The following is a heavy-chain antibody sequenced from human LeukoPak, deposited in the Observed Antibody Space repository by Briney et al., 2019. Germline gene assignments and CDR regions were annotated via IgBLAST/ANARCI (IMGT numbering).Heavy chain of an antibody. V-gene: IGHV3-73*01. CDR3: TRLDVDQGVFDI. D-gene: IGHD3-10*01. CDR2: IRSKVNTYAT. Sequence: GGSLKLSCAASGFTFSASAIHWVRQAPGKGLEWVGHIRSKVNTYATAYTASVKGRFTISRDDSKNTAYLQMNSLKTEDTAVYYCTRLDVDQGVFDIWGQGTMVTVSS. J-gene: IGHJ3*02. CDR1: GFTFSASA.